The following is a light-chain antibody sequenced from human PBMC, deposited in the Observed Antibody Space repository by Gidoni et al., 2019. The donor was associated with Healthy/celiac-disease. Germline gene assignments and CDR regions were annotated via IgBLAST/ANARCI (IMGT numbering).Light chain of an antibody. CDR2: AAS. Sequence: DIQMTQSPSSLSASVGERVTITCRASQSISSYLNWYQQKPGKAPKLLIYAASCLQSGVPSRFCGSGSGTDFTLPISSLQPEDVATYYCQQSYSTPPVTFGGGTKVEIK. J-gene: IGKJ4*01. CDR3: QQSYSTPPVT. CDR1: QSISSY. V-gene: IGKV1-39*01.